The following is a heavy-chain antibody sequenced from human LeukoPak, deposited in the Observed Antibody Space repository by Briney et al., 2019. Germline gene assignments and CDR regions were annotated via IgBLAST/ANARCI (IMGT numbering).Heavy chain of an antibody. J-gene: IGHJ4*02. Sequence: SETLSLTCTVSGGSISSYYWSWIRQPPGEGLEWIGYIYYSGSTNYNPSLKSRVTISVDTSKNQFSLKLSSVTAADTAVYYCARGIGGYSYGYYFDYWGQGTLVTVSS. CDR1: GGSISSYY. CDR3: ARGIGGYSYGYYFDY. D-gene: IGHD5-18*01. V-gene: IGHV4-59*12. CDR2: IYYSGST.